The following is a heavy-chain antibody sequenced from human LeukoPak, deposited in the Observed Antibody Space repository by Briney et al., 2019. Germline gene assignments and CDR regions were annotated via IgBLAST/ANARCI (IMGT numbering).Heavy chain of an antibody. CDR2: INAGNGNT. CDR3: ARGGTLSGSYRLFDY. V-gene: IGHV1-3*01. J-gene: IGHJ4*02. D-gene: IGHD1-26*01. Sequence: GASVKVSCKASGYTFTSYAMHWVRQAPGQRLEWMGWINAGNGNTKYSQKFQGRVTITRDTSASTAYMELSRLRSDDTAVYYCARGGTLSGSYRLFDYWGQGTLVTVSS. CDR1: GYTFTSYA.